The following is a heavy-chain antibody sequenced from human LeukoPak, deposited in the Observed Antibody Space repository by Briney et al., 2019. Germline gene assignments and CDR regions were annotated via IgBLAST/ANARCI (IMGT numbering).Heavy chain of an antibody. CDR2: MFYSGST. J-gene: IGHJ4*02. V-gene: IGHV4-39*01. Sequence: SETLSLTCTASGDSISSSYYYWGWIRQPPGRGLEWIGSMFYSGSTYYNPSLKSRVTISVDTSKNQFSLKLSSVTAADTAVYYCARQRRTGYYGSGSYNYWGQGTLVTVSS. CDR3: ARQRRTGYYGSGSYNY. D-gene: IGHD3-10*01. CDR1: GDSISSSYYY.